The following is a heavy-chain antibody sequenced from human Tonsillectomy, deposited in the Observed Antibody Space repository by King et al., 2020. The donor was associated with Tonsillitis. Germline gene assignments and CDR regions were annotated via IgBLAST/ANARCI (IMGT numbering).Heavy chain of an antibody. CDR2: INPNNGGT. CDR1: GYTFTDYY. CDR3: ARERTNDAFHI. J-gene: IGHJ3*02. Sequence: QLVQSGAEVKKTGASVKVSCKASGYTFTDYYKHWVRQAPGQGLEWMGWINPNNGGTNFAQKFQGRVTMTRDTSSSTVYMELSRLRSDDTAVYYCARERTNDAFHIWGQGTMVTVSS. V-gene: IGHV1-2*02. D-gene: IGHD2-8*01.